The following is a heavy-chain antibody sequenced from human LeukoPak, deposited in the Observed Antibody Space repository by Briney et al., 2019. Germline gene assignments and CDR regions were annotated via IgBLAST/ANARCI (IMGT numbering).Heavy chain of an antibody. V-gene: IGHV5-51*01. CDR3: ARPRSTYYYDSSDYYQ. D-gene: IGHD3-22*01. CDR1: GYSFTSYW. J-gene: IGHJ4*02. Sequence: GESLKISCKDSGYSFTSYWIGWVRQMPGKGLEWMGIIYPGDSETRYSPSFQGQVTISADKSISTAYLQWSSLKASDTAMYSCARPRSTYYYDSSDYYQWGQGTLVTVSS. CDR2: IYPGDSET.